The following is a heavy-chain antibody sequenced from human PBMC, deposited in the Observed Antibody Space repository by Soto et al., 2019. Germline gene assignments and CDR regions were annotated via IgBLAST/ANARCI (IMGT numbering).Heavy chain of an antibody. CDR1: GLPHSSFA. CDR2: IYGSGRGI. V-gene: IGHV3-23*05. D-gene: IGHD2-21*01. CDR3: AKDAVYNDGLWLMDH. Sequence: HPGGSLRLSCTASGLPHSSFAMMWVRQAPGKGLECVSGIYGSGRGIEYADPVKGRFTISRDNSKNTVYLQMTDLRADDTAIYYCAKDAVYNDGLWLMDHWGQGTQVTVSS. J-gene: IGHJ4*02.